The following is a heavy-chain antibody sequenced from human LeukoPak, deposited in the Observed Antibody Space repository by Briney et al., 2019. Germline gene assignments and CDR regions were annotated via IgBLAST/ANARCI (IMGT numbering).Heavy chain of an antibody. D-gene: IGHD6-6*01. CDR3: AKAGDTSSSPLFLD. J-gene: IGHJ4*02. CDR2: ISSSGSTI. CDR1: GFTFSSYG. V-gene: IGHV3-48*01. Sequence: GGSLGLSCAASGFTFSSYGMHWVRQAPGKGLEWVSYISSSGSTIYYADSVKGRFTISRDNSKNTLYLQMNSLRAEDTAVYYCAKAGDTSSSPLFLDWGQGTLVTVSS.